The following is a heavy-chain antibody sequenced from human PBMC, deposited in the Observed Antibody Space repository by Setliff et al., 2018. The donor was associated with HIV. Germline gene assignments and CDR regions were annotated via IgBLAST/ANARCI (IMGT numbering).Heavy chain of an antibody. CDR2: IRSKADKYAT. J-gene: IGHJ4*02. D-gene: IGHD2-15*01. CDR3: LTPSHSGMSGY. Sequence: PGESLKISCAASGFTFSGAEIHWVRQASGKGLEWVGRIRSKADKYATVYAAAVQGRFTITRDDSRNTAYLHMNSLRADDTAVYYCLTPSHSGMSGYWGQGTLVTVS. V-gene: IGHV3-73*01. CDR1: GFTFSGAE.